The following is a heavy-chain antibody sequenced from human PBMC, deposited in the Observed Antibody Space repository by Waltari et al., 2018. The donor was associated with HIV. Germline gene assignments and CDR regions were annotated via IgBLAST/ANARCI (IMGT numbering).Heavy chain of an antibody. Sequence: QVQLQESGPGLVKPSETLSLTCTVSGGSISSYYWHWIRPPPGKGLEWIGYIYYSGSTNYNPSLKSRVTISVDTSKNQFSLKLSSVTAADTAVYYCARVSYDILTGFYYYYGMDVWGQGTTVTVSS. CDR1: GGSISSYY. CDR2: IYYSGST. CDR3: ARVSYDILTGFYYYYGMDV. D-gene: IGHD3-9*01. J-gene: IGHJ6*02. V-gene: IGHV4-59*01.